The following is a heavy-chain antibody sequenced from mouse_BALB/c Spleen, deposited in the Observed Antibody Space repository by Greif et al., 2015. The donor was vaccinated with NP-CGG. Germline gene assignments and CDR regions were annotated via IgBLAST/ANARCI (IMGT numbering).Heavy chain of an antibody. J-gene: IGHJ3*01. CDR1: GFTFSSFG. V-gene: IGHV5-17*02. D-gene: IGHD2-1*01. CDR2: ISSGSSTI. CDR3: ARRDGNYTWFAY. Sequence: EVKVVESGGGLVQPGGSRKLSCAASGFTFSSFGMHWVRQAPEKGLEWVAYISSGSSTIYYADTVKGRFTISRDNPKNTLFLQMTSLRAEDTAMYYCARRDGNYTWFAYWGQGTLVTVSA.